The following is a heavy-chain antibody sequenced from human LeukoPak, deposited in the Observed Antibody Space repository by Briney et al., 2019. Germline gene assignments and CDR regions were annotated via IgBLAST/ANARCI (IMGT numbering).Heavy chain of an antibody. Sequence: GGSLRLSCAASGFTFSSFGMHWVRQAPGKGLEWVAVIWYDGTNKYYADSVKGRFTISRDNSKNTLYLQMNSLRAEDTAVYYCARRGGIHLVYFDYWGQGTLVTVSS. V-gene: IGHV3-33*01. CDR3: ARRGGIHLVYFDY. CDR1: GFTFSSFG. CDR2: IWYDGTNK. D-gene: IGHD3-16*01. J-gene: IGHJ4*02.